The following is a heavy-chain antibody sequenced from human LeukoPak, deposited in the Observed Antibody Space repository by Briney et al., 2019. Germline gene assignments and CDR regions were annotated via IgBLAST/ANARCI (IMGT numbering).Heavy chain of an antibody. CDR1: GGSISSYY. J-gene: IGHJ6*02. CDR3: ARVYYYDSSGYYRGLYYYGMDV. CDR2: IYYSGST. V-gene: IGHV4-59*01. Sequence: SETLSLTCTVSGGSISSYYWSWIRQPPGKGLEWIGYIYYSGSTNYNPSLKSRVTISVDRSKNQYYLKLSSVTAADTAVYYCARVYYYDSSGYYRGLYYYGMDVWGQGTTVTVSS. D-gene: IGHD3-22*01.